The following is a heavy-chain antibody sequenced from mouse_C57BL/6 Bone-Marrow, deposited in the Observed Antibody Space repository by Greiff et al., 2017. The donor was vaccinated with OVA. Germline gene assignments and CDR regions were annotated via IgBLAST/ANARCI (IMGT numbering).Heavy chain of an antibody. V-gene: IGHV1-59*01. CDR1: GYTFTSYW. J-gene: IGHJ2*01. D-gene: IGHD3-2*02. Sequence: QVQLQQPGAELVRPGTSVKLSCKASGYTFTSYWMHWVKQRPGQGLEWIGVIDPSDSYTNYNQKFKGKATLTVDTSSSTAYMQLSSLTSEDSAVYYCARSGYWGRGTTLTVSS. CDR3: ARSGY. CDR2: IDPSDSYT.